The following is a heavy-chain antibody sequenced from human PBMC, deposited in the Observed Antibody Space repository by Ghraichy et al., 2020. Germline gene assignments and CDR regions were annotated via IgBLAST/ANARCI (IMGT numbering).Heavy chain of an antibody. CDR3: AKGRDGTPHSPTLIDY. J-gene: IGHJ4*02. D-gene: IGHD6-13*01. CDR1: GFTFSSYW. V-gene: IGHV3-74*01. CDR2: INGDETST. Sequence: GGSLRLSCAASGFTFSSYWMHWVRQAPGKGLVWVSRINGDETSTRYADSVKGRFTISRDNAKNTLYLQMNGLRDEDTALYYCAKGRDGTPHSPTLIDYWGQGTLVTVSS.